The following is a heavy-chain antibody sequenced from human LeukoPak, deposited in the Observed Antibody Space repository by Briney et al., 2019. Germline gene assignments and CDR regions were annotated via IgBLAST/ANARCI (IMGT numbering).Heavy chain of an antibody. Sequence: XGYTLTELXXXXVRQAXGKGLXXMXGFDPEDGETIYAQKFQGRVTMTEDTSTDTAYMELSSLRSEDTAVYYCATGAAAGRVQTIDYWGQGTLVTVSS. D-gene: IGHD6-13*01. CDR1: GYTLTELX. V-gene: IGHV1-24*01. CDR2: FDPEDGET. CDR3: ATGAAAGRVQTIDY. J-gene: IGHJ4*02.